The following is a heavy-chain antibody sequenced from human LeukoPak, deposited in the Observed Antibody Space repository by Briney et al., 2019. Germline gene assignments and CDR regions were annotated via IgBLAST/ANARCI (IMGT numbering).Heavy chain of an antibody. CDR1: GGSISSSSYY. J-gene: IGHJ4*02. CDR3: ARSYSSSWYVDY. Sequence: SETLSLTCTVSGGSISSSSYYWGWIRQPPGKGLEWIGIIYYSGSTYHNPSLKSRVTISVDTSKNQFSLRLSSVTAADTAVYYCARSYSSSWYVDYWGQGTLVTVSS. D-gene: IGHD6-13*01. V-gene: IGHV4-39*07. CDR2: IYYSGST.